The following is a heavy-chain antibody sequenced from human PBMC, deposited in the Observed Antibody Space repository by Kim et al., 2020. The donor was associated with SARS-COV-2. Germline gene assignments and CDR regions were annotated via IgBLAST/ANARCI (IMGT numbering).Heavy chain of an antibody. J-gene: IGHJ6*02. V-gene: IGHV3-30-3*01. Sequence: GGSLRLSCAASGFTFSSYAMHWVRQAPGKGLEWVAVISYAGSNKYYADSVKGRFTISRDNSKNTLYLQMNSLRAEDTAVYYCANIALDMDVWGQGTTVTVSS. CDR2: ISYAGSNK. CDR1: GFTFSSYA. CDR3: ANIALDMDV. D-gene: IGHD3-3*01.